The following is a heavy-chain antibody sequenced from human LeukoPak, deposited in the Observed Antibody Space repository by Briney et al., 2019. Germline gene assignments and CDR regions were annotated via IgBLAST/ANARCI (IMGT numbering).Heavy chain of an antibody. V-gene: IGHV4-59*08. J-gene: IGHJ6*03. CDR1: GGSISIYY. CDR2: IYHSGST. CDR3: ARTESFYYYLDV. Sequence: SETLSLTCTVSGGSISIYYWNWIRQPAGKGLEWIGNIYHSGSTYYNPSLKSRVTISVDTSKTQFSLNLSSVTAADTAVYYCARTESFYYYLDVWGKGTTVTVSS.